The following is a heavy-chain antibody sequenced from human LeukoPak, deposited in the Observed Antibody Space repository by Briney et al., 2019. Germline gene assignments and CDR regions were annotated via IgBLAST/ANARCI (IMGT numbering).Heavy chain of an antibody. CDR3: ASLWS. V-gene: IGHV4-34*01. Sequence: SETLSLTCAVYGGSFSGYYWSWIPQPPGKGLEWIGEINHSGSTNYNPSLKSRVTISVDTSKNQFSLKLSSVTAADTAVYYCASLWSWGQGTLVTVSS. CDR1: GGSFSGYY. D-gene: IGHD3-10*01. CDR2: INHSGST. J-gene: IGHJ4*02.